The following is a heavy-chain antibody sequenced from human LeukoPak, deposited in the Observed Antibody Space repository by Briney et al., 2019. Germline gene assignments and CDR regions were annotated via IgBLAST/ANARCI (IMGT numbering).Heavy chain of an antibody. CDR2: INHSGST. D-gene: IGHD1-14*01. CDR3: ARENNHLTWFDP. CDR1: GGSFSGYY. J-gene: IGHJ5*02. V-gene: IGHV4-34*01. Sequence: SETLSLTCAVYGGSFSGYYWSWIRQPPGKGLEWIGEINHSGSTNYNPSLKSRVTISVDTSKNQFSLKLSSVTAADTAVYYCARENNHLTWFDPWGQGTLVTVSS.